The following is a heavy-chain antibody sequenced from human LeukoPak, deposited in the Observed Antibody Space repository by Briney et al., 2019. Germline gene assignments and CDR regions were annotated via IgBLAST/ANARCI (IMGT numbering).Heavy chain of an antibody. CDR3: ARHRSQYYFDY. Sequence: SETLSLTCTVSGGSISSYYWSWIRQPPGKGLEWIGYIYYSGSTNYNPSLKSRVTISVDTSKNQFSLKLSSVTAADTAVYYCARHRSQYYFDYWGQGTLVTVSS. CDR2: IYYSGST. D-gene: IGHD6-19*01. J-gene: IGHJ4*02. V-gene: IGHV4-59*08. CDR1: GGSISSYY.